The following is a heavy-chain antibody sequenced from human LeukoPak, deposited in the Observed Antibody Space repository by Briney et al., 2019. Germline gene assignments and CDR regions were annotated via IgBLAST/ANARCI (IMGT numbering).Heavy chain of an antibody. V-gene: IGHV4-34*01. CDR1: GGSFSGYY. CDR3: ASLVRGVQYYYGMDV. D-gene: IGHD3-10*01. CDR2: INQRGSN. J-gene: IGHJ6*04. Sequence: PSETLSLTCAVYGGSFSGYYWSWLRQPPGKGGEWVGEINQRGSNNYNPSLNSPVTISVDPSKNHFSLKLSSVTAADTAVYYCASLVRGVQYYYGMDVWGKGTTVTVSS.